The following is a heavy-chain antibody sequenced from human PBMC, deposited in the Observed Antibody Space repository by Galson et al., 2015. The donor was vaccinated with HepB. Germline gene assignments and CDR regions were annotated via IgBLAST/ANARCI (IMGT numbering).Heavy chain of an antibody. V-gene: IGHV3-21*01. J-gene: IGHJ4*02. CDR1: GFTFSSYS. CDR2: ISSSSSYI. D-gene: IGHD6-19*01. CDR3: ARRGPAVAGAGDNFDY. Sequence: SLRLSCAASGFTFSSYSMNWVRQAPGKGLEWVSSISSSSSYIYYADSVKGRFTISRDNAKNLLYLQMNSLRAEDTAVYYCARRGPAVAGAGDNFDYWGQGTLVTVSS.